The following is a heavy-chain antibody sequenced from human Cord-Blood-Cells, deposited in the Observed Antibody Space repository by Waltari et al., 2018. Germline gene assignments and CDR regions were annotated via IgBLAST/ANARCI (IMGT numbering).Heavy chain of an antibody. J-gene: IGHJ4*02. V-gene: IGHV1-69*01. CDR3: ARDPVSSGWFDYFDY. Sequence: QVQLVQSGAEVKKPGSSVKVSCKASGGTFSSYAISWVRQAPGQGLEWMGGMYPIFGTANTGQKVQGRVTITADESTSTAYMELSSLRSEDTAVYYCARDPVSSGWFDYFDYWGQGTLVTVSS. CDR1: GGTFSSYA. CDR2: MYPIFGTA. D-gene: IGHD6-19*01.